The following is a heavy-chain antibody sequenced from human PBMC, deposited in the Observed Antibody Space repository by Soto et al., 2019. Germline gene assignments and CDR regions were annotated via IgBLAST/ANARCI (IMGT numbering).Heavy chain of an antibody. CDR1: GDSITSDY. D-gene: IGHD4-17*01. J-gene: IGHJ3*02. CDR2: ISYSGGT. V-gene: IGHV4-59*08. CDR3: ARTTVTIAGAFDM. Sequence: QVQLQESGPGLVKPSETLSLTCAVSGDSITSDYWNWIRQPPGKGLEWIGYISYSGGTNYNPSLKSRVTISVDTSKNQFSLRLTSVTAADTAVYYCARTTVTIAGAFDMWGQGTVVTVSS.